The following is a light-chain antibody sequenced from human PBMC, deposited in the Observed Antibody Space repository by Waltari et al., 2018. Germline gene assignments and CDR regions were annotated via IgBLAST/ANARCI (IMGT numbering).Light chain of an antibody. CDR1: LSVNTD. Sequence: EIVMTQTPVNLSVSPGERATDSCRASLSVNTDSAWYHHKPGQSPRLLIYGASSRATGIPARFSGSGSGTEFTLTISSLQSEDFAVYYCQQYNAWPPSLTFGGGTKVEIK. J-gene: IGKJ4*01. CDR2: GAS. CDR3: QQYNAWPPSLT. V-gene: IGKV3-15*01.